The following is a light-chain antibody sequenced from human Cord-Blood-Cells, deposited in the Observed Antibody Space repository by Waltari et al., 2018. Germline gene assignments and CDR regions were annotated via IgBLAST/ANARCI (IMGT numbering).Light chain of an antibody. CDR1: QSVSSN. J-gene: IGKJ4*01. Sequence: EIVMTQSPATLSVSPGARATLSCRASQSVSSNLAWYQQKPGQPPRLLIYGASTKATGIPARFSGGVCGTEFTLTISSLQSEDFAVYYCQQYNNWPNTFGEGTKVEIK. V-gene: IGKV3-15*01. CDR3: QQYNNWPNT. CDR2: GAS.